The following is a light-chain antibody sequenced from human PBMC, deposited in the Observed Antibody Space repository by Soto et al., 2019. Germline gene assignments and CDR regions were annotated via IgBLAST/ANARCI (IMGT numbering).Light chain of an antibody. CDR2: EGS. CDR3: CSYAGSSTFKV. Sequence: QSALAQPASVSGSPGQSITISCTGTSSDVGSYNLVSWYQQHPGKAPKLMIYEGSKRPSGVSNRFSGSKSGNTASLTISGLQAEDEADYYCCSYAGSSTFKVFGGGTNVTVL. J-gene: IGLJ2*01. CDR1: SSDVGSYNL. V-gene: IGLV2-23*03.